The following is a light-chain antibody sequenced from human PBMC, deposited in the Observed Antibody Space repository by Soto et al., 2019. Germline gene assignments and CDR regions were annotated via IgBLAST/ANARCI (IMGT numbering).Light chain of an antibody. J-gene: IGLJ3*02. CDR1: SSNIGRNY. CDR2: DTT. Sequence: QSELTQPPSVSAAPGQRVTISCPGSSSNIGRNYVSWYQQLPGAAPKLLISDTTQRPAGIPYRFSASRSGTSATLGDTGLQTGDEADYYCGTWDNSLSVWVVGGGTQLTVL. V-gene: IGLV1-51*01. CDR3: GTWDNSLSVWV.